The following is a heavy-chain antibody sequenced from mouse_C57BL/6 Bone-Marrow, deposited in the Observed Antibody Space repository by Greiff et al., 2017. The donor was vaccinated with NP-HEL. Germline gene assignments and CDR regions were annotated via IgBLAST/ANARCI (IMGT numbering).Heavy chain of an antibody. CDR2: IDPENCDT. CDR3: TTEGITTVVFDY. J-gene: IGHJ2*01. D-gene: IGHD1-1*01. CDR1: GFNIKDDY. Sequence: VQLKESGAELVRPGASVKLSCTASGFNIKDDYMHWVKQRPEQGLEWIGWIDPENCDTEYASKFQGKATITADTSSNTAYLQLSSLTSEDTAVYYCTTEGITTVVFDYWGQGTTLTVSS. V-gene: IGHV14-4*01.